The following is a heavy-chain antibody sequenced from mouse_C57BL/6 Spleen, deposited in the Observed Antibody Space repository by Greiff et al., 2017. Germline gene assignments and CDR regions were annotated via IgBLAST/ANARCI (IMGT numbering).Heavy chain of an antibody. CDR2: IYPGDGDT. Sequence: VQVVESGPELVKPGASVKISCKASGYAFSSSWMNWVKQRPGKGLEWIGRIYPGDGDTNYNGKFKGKATLTADKSSSTAYMQLSSLTSEDSAVYFCARDPYYYGSSFYAMDYWGQGTSVTVSS. CDR3: ARDPYYYGSSFYAMDY. J-gene: IGHJ4*01. D-gene: IGHD1-1*01. V-gene: IGHV1-82*01. CDR1: GYAFSSSW.